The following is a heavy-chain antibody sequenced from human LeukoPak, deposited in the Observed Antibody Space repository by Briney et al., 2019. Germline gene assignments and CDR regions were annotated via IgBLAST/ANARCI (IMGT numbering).Heavy chain of an antibody. CDR3: ARFVRIAAAGTEDY. CDR1: GFTFSSYE. CDR2: ISSSGSTI. V-gene: IGHV3-48*03. D-gene: IGHD6-13*01. Sequence: GGSLRLSCAASGFTFSSYEMNWVRQAPGKGLEWVSYISSSGSTIYYADSVKGRFTISRDNAKNSVDLQMNSLRVEDTAVYYCARFVRIAAAGTEDYWGQGTLVTVSS. J-gene: IGHJ4*02.